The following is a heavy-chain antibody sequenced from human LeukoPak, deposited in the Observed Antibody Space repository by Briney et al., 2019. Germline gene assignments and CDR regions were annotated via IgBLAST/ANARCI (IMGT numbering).Heavy chain of an antibody. CDR3: TRSPPPGATAYGVVDL. CDR2: INHSGST. J-gene: IGHJ4*02. CDR1: GGSFSGYY. D-gene: IGHD3-3*01. Sequence: PSETLSLTCAVYGGSFSGYYWSWIRQPPGKGLEWIGEINHSGSTNYNPSLKSRVTISIETSKNQFSLKLRSVTAADTAVYYCTRSPPPGATAYGVVDLWGQGTLVTVSS. V-gene: IGHV4-34*01.